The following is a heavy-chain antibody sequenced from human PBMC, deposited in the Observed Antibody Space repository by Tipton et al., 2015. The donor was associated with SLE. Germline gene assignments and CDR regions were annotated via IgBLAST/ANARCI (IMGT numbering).Heavy chain of an antibody. CDR2: IYDRGS. V-gene: IGHV4-59*01. CDR3: ARGDSNPFLFEL. CDR1: GGSISSYY. D-gene: IGHD4-11*01. J-gene: IGHJ4*02. Sequence: TLSLTCTVSGGSISSYYWSWIRQPPGKGLEWIGYIYDRGSNYNPSLKSRVTISVDRSNNQCSLTLTSVTAADTAVYYCARGDSNPFLFELWGQGTLVTVSS.